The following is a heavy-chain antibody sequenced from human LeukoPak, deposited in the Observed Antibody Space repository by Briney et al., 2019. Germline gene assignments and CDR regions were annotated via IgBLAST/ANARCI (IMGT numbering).Heavy chain of an antibody. D-gene: IGHD6-13*01. CDR3: ARDGTAALALPFDY. CDR2: ISSSSSYI. J-gene: IGHJ4*02. V-gene: IGHV3-21*01. Sequence: PGGSLRLSCAASGFTFSSYSMTWVRQAPGKGLEWVSSISSSSSYIYYADSVKGRFTISRDNAKNSLYLQMNSLRAEDTAVYYCARDGTAALALPFDYWGQGTLVTVPS. CDR1: GFTFSSYS.